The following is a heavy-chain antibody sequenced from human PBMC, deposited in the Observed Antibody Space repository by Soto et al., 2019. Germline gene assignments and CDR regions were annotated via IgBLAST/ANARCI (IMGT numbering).Heavy chain of an antibody. J-gene: IGHJ4*02. CDR1: DFDFSSYG. CDR3: ARDSGWPILNFDN. D-gene: IGHD3-10*01. V-gene: IGHV3-30*03. CDR2: SSYDGRET. Sequence: GGSLRLSCAASDFDFSSYGIHWVRQAPGKGLEWVAASSYDGRETFYADSAKGRFTVSKEMSKNTAFLQMNALRHEGTAVYFCARDSGWPILNFDNWGQGTPVTVSS.